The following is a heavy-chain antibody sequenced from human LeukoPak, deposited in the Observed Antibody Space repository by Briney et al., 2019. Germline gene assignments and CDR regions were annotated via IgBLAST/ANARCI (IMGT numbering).Heavy chain of an antibody. CDR3: ARGVTNYYYYYMDV. CDR1: GGSISSYY. J-gene: IGHJ6*03. D-gene: IGHD4-17*01. V-gene: IGHV4-4*07. CDR2: IYASGST. Sequence: SETLSLTCTVSGGSISSYYWSWIRQPAGKALEWIGRIYASGSTNYNPSLMSRVTMSVDTSKNQFSLKLSSVTAADTAVYYCARGVTNYYYYYMDVWGKGTTVTVSS.